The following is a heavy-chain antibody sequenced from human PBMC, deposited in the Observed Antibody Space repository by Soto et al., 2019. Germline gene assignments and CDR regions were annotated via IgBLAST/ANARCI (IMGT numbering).Heavy chain of an antibody. CDR2: ITYDGSNK. CDR1: GFTFSSYG. Sequence: PGWSLRLSCAASGFTFSSYGMHWVRQAPGKGLEWVGFITYDGSNKFYADSVKGRFTISRENSKNTLYLQMNSLRAEDAAVYYCAKDWRELVPGDAFDIWGQGTMVTVS. D-gene: IGHD1-26*01. J-gene: IGHJ3*02. CDR3: AKDWRELVPGDAFDI. V-gene: IGHV3-30*18.